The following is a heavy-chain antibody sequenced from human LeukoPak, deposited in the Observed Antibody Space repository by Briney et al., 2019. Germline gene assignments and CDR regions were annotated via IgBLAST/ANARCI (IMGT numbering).Heavy chain of an antibody. V-gene: IGHV3-15*01. J-gene: IGHJ4*02. CDR1: GFTFSNAW. D-gene: IGHD1-26*01. CDR3: TTVHSGIVGAPPYGY. CDR2: IKSKNDGGAT. Sequence: GSLRLSCEASGFTFSNAWITWVRQAPGKGLEWVGHIKSKNDGGATDYAEPVKGRFTISRDDSKNTLYLQMNSLKTEDTAVYYCTTVHSGIVGAPPYGYWGQGTLVSVSS.